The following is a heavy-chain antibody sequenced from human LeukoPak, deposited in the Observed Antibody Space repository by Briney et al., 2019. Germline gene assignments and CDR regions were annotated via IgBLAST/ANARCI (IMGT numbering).Heavy chain of an antibody. J-gene: IGHJ6*03. V-gene: IGHV4-59*08. CDR3: ARMGYCSSTSCFRDYYYYMDV. CDR2: IYYSGST. Sequence: PSETLSLTCTVSGGSISSYYWSWIRQPPGMGLEWIGYIYYSGSTNYNPSLKSRVTISVDTSKNQFSLKLSSVTAADTAVYYCARMGYCSSTSCFRDYYYYMDVWGKGTTVTVSS. CDR1: GGSISSYY. D-gene: IGHD2-2*01.